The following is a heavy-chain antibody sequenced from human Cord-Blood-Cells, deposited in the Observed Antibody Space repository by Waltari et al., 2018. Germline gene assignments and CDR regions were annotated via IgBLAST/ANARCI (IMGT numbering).Heavy chain of an antibody. J-gene: IGHJ1*01. CDR2: INHSGRT. V-gene: IGHV4-34*01. CDR1: GGSFSGYY. D-gene: IGHD2-21*02. CDR3: AREPQCGGDCPPTEYFQH. Sequence: QVQLQQWGAGLLKPSETLSLTCAVYGGSFSGYYWSWIRQPPGKGLEWIGEINHSGRTNYTPSLKSRVTISVDTSKNQFSLKLSSVTAADTAVYYCAREPQCGGDCPPTEYFQHWGQGTLVTVSS.